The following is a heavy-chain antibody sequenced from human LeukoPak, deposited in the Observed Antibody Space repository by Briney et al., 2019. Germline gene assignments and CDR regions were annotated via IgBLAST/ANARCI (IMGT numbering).Heavy chain of an antibody. D-gene: IGHD5-18*01. Sequence: PSETLSLTCAVYGGSFSGYYWSWIRQPPGKGLEWIGEINHSGSTNYNPSPKSRVTISVDTSKNQFSLKLSSVTAADTAVYYCAKGGYSYGFWFDAFDIWGQGTMVTVSS. CDR1: GGSFSGYY. CDR3: AKGGYSYGFWFDAFDI. J-gene: IGHJ3*02. CDR2: INHSGST. V-gene: IGHV4-34*01.